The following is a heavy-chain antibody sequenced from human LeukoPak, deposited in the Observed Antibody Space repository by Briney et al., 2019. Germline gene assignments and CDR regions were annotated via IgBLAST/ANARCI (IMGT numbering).Heavy chain of an antibody. CDR3: VQDGPLRSDY. CDR1: GASTSAYY. V-gene: IGHV4-4*07. Sequence: PSGTLSLTCTVSGASTSAYYWSWIRQPAGKGLEWIGRIFASRTTNYNPSLESRVTMSVDTSKNQFSLKLSLVTAADTGVYYCVQDGPLRSDYWGQGTLVTVSS. D-gene: IGHD5/OR15-5a*01. J-gene: IGHJ4*02. CDR2: IFASRTT.